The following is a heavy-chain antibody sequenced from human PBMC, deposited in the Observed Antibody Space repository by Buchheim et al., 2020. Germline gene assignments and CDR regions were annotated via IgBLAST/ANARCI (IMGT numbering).Heavy chain of an antibody. V-gene: IGHV3-23*01. J-gene: IGHJ4*02. CDR3: AKSGGIAADGGRPDY. Sequence: EVQLLESGGGLVQPGWSLRLSCAASGFTFSSYAMSWVRQAPGKGLEWVPGISGSGNGPYSADSVKGRFTISRDNSKKSRYLQMNGLRAEDTAVYYCAKSGGIAADGGRPDYWGQGTL. CDR1: GFTFSSYA. D-gene: IGHD6-13*01. CDR2: ISGSGNGP.